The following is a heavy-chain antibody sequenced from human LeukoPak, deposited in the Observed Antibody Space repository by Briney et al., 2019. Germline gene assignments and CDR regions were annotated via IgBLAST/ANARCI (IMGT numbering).Heavy chain of an antibody. D-gene: IGHD5-12*01. Sequence: PGGSLRLSCAASGFTVSSNYMSWVRQAPGKGLEWVSVIYSGGSIYYADSVKGRFTISRDNSKNTLYLQMNSLRAEDTAVYYCARVGWLRFLDYWGQGTLVTVSS. J-gene: IGHJ4*02. CDR3: ARVGWLRFLDY. CDR1: GFTVSSNY. V-gene: IGHV3-53*01. CDR2: IYSGGSI.